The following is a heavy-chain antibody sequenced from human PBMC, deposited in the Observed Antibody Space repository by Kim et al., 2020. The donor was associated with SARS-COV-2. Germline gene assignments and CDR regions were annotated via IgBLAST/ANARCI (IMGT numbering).Heavy chain of an antibody. D-gene: IGHD3-22*01. CDR2: ISSSSSYT. V-gene: IGHV3-11*05. CDR1: GFTFSDYY. J-gene: IGHJ6*02. Sequence: GGSLRLSCAASGFTFSDYYMSWIRQAPGKGLEWVSYISSSSSYTNYADSVKGRFTISRDNAKNSLYLQMNSLRAEDTAVYYCARAPYDSSGYYGYYYYGMDVWGQGTTVTVSS. CDR3: ARAPYDSSGYYGYYYYGMDV.